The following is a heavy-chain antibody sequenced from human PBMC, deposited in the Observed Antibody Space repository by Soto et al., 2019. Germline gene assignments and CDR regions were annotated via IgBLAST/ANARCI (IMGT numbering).Heavy chain of an antibody. CDR2: IYYTGST. Sequence: WIWIRQAPGKGLEWVGHIYYTGSTNYNPSLNDRGTISVDTSKNHFSLQLTSVTAADTAVYYCARGAGFSYASTWFDIWGQGTLVTVSS. V-gene: IGHV4-61*03. D-gene: IGHD5-18*01. CDR3: ARGAGFSYASTWFDI. J-gene: IGHJ5*02.